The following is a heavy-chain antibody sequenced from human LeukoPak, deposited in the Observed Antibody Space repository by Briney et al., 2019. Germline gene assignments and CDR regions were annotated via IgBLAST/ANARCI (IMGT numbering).Heavy chain of an antibody. CDR3: ARCGGYSYGPGGDDVFDI. V-gene: IGHV4-59*01. J-gene: IGHJ3*02. CDR1: GGSISSYY. Sequence: SETLSLTCTVSGGSISSYYWSWIRQPPGKGLEWNGYIYYSGSTNYNPSLKSRVTISVDTSKNQFSLKLSSVTAADTAVYYCARCGGYSYGPGGDDVFDISGQGTMVTVSS. D-gene: IGHD5-18*01. CDR2: IYYSGST.